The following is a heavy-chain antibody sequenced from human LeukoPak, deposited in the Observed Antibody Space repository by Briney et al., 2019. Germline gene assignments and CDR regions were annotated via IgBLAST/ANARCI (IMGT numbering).Heavy chain of an antibody. CDR1: GYTFTGYY. CDR2: INPNSGGT. D-gene: IGHD1-26*01. CDR3: ARDGRGIVGATTGNWFDP. Sequence: ASVKVSCKASGYTFTGYYMHWVRQAPGQGLEGMGWINPNSGGTNYAQKFQGRVTMTRDTSISTAYMELSRLRSDDTAVYYCARDGRGIVGATTGNWFDPWGQGTLVTVSS. V-gene: IGHV1-2*02. J-gene: IGHJ5*02.